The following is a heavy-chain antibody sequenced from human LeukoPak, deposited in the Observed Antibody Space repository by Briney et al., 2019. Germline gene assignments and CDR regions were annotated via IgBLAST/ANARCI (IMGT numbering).Heavy chain of an antibody. Sequence: SQTLSLTCTVSGGSISSGDYYWSWIRQPPGKGLEWIGYIYYSGSTYYNPSLKSRVTISVDTSKNQFPLKLSSMTAADTAVYYCARAVDCSSTSCYVWFDPWGQGTLVTVSS. J-gene: IGHJ5*02. CDR2: IYYSGST. D-gene: IGHD2-2*01. V-gene: IGHV4-30-4*01. CDR1: GGSISSGDYY. CDR3: ARAVDCSSTSCYVWFDP.